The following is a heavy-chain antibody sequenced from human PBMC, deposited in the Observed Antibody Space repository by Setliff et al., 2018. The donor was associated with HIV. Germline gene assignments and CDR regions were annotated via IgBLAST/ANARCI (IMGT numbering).Heavy chain of an antibody. CDR3: AHNHLAVAGSHYFDY. D-gene: IGHD6-19*01. CDR2: IYWDADK. Sequence: SGPTLVNPTQTLRLTCTFSGFSLSTSGVGVGWIRQPPGKALDWLILIYWDADKRYSPSLKNRLTITKDTSKNQVLLTMTNMDPLDTATYYCAHNHLAVAGSHYFDYWGQGTLVTVSS. CDR1: GFSLSTSGVG. V-gene: IGHV2-5*02. J-gene: IGHJ4*02.